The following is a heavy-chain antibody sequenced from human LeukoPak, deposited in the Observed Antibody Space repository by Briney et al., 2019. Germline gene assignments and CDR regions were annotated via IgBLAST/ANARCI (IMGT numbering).Heavy chain of an antibody. CDR1: GYTFTGYY. D-gene: IGHD2-15*01. V-gene: IGHV1-2*02. Sequence: GASVKVSCKASGYTFTGYYMHWVRQAPGQGPEWMGRINPTSGGTNFAQKFQGRVTMTRDTSISTAYMELSRLRSDDTAVYYCARGSYCSGGSCYSIPIFQHWGQGTLVTVSS. J-gene: IGHJ1*01. CDR2: INPTSGGT. CDR3: ARGSYCSGGSCYSIPIFQH.